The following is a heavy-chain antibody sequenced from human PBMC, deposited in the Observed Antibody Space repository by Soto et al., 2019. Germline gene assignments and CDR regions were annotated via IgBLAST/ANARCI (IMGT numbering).Heavy chain of an antibody. CDR2: ISYDGSNK. CDR1: GFTFSSYA. V-gene: IGHV3-30-3*01. D-gene: IGHD6-6*01. CDR3: AYSSSRVHHDAFDI. Sequence: ESGGGVVQPGRSLRLSCAASGFTFSSYAMHWVRQAPGKGLEWVAVISYDGSNKYYADSVKGRFTISRDNSKNTLYLQMNSLRAEDTAVYYWAYSSSRVHHDAFDIWGQGTMVTVSS. J-gene: IGHJ3*02.